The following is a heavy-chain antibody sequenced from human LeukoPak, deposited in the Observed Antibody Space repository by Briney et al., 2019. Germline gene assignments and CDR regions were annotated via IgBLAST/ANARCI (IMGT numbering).Heavy chain of an antibody. CDR2: INPDSGGT. Sequence: ASVRVSCKTSGYTFNVYYIHWVRQAPGQGLEWMGLINPDSGGTHYGQKFQGRVTMTRDASVSTAYMELSRLTSGDTAVYYCARDISGSYDFWGQGTLVTVSS. D-gene: IGHD1-26*01. CDR1: GYTFNVYY. CDR3: ARDISGSYDF. J-gene: IGHJ4*02. V-gene: IGHV1-2*02.